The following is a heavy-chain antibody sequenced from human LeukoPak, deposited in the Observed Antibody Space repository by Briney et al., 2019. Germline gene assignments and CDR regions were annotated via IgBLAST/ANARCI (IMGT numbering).Heavy chain of an antibody. V-gene: IGHV3-48*03. CDR2: ISSSGDTI. Sequence: SGGSLRLSCAASGFTFSTYGMNWVRQAPGKGPEWLSYISSSGDTIFYAGSVKGRLTMSRDNAKNSVYLQMNSLRAEDTALYYCARGRWRDVFDIWGQGTMVTVSS. D-gene: IGHD4-23*01. CDR3: ARGRWRDVFDI. J-gene: IGHJ3*02. CDR1: GFTFSTYG.